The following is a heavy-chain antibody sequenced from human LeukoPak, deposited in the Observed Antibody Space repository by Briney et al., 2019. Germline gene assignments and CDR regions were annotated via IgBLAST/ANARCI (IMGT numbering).Heavy chain of an antibody. CDR3: ARHSDYYDSSGPHYYYGMDV. J-gene: IGHJ6*02. D-gene: IGHD3-22*01. CDR2: IYPGDSDT. V-gene: IGHV5-51*01. CDR1: GYSFTSYW. Sequence: GESLKISCKGSGYSFTSYWIGWVRQMPGKGLEWMGIIYPGDSDTRYSPSFQGQVTISADKSTSTAYLQWSSLKASDTAMYYCARHSDYYDSSGPHYYYGMDVWGQGTTVTVSS.